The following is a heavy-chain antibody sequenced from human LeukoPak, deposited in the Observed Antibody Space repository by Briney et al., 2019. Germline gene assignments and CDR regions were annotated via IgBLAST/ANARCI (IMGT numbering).Heavy chain of an antibody. Sequence: GGSLRLSCGASGITFSSYSMNWVRQAPGKGLEWVSYISSSGSTKYYADSVKGRFTISRDNAKNSLYLQMNSLRAEDTAVYYCARSRGVATIPYGMDVWGQGTTVTVSS. J-gene: IGHJ6*02. CDR3: ARSRGVATIPYGMDV. CDR2: ISSSGSTK. V-gene: IGHV3-48*04. D-gene: IGHD5-12*01. CDR1: GITFSSYS.